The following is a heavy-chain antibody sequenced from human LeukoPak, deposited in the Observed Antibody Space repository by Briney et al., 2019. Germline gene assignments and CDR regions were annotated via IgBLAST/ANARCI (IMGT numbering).Heavy chain of an antibody. D-gene: IGHD3-10*01. Sequence: PSETLSLTCTVSGDSISSSNYYWSWIRQPPGKELEWIASINYSGSTYYNPSLKGPVTISVDTSKNQFSLRLSSVTAADTAVYFCARYVVYGSGKYYFDYWGQGSLVTVSS. CDR3: ARYVVYGSGKYYFDY. V-gene: IGHV4-39*01. CDR1: GDSISSSNYY. CDR2: INYSGST. J-gene: IGHJ4*02.